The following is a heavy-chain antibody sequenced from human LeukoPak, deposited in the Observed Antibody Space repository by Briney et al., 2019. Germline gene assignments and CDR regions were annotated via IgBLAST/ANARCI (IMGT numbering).Heavy chain of an antibody. CDR1: GDYW. D-gene: IGHD2-2*01. J-gene: IGHJ4*02. CDR2: INSDGSWT. V-gene: IGHV3-74*01. Sequence: GSLRLSCAASGDYWMHWVRQAPGKGLVWVSHINSDGSWTSYADSVKGRFTISKDNAKNTVYLQMNNLRAEDTAVYYCVSFYETYWGRGTLVTVSS. CDR3: VSFYETY.